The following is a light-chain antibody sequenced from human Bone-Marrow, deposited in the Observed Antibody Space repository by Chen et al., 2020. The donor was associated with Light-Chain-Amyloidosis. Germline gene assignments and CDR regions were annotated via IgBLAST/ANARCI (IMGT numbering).Light chain of an antibody. J-gene: IGLJ2*01. CDR1: CSNTGARYA. V-gene: IGLV1-40*01. CDR2: DAN. CDR3: QSSDTSLSSPVI. Sequence: QSVLTQPPSASGAPGQRVTISCIVNCSNTGARYAIHWYQQIPGKAPKLLRYDANTRASGVPDRICGSRSGTSASLVIAGLQPDDEADYYCQSSDTSLSSPVIFGGGTKLTVL.